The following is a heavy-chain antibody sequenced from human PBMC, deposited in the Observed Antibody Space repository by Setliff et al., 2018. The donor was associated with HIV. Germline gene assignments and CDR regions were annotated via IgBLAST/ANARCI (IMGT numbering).Heavy chain of an antibody. CDR3: ALTGHRLLRGYMDV. Sequence: SETLSLTCYVTDDPISSYYWSWVWQPAGKGLEWIGRLYVSGDTNYNPSLKSRVTMPLDTSKKHFSLNLKSVTAADTAVYYCALTGHRLLRGYMDVWGKGTTVTVSS. CDR2: LYVSGDT. D-gene: IGHD2-15*01. J-gene: IGHJ6*03. CDR1: DDPISSYY. V-gene: IGHV4-4*07.